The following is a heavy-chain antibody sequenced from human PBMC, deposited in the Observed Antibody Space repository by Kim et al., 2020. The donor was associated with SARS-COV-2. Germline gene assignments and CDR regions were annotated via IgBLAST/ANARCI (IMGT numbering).Heavy chain of an antibody. CDR2: MNAGTGNT. Sequence: ASVNVSCKASGYIFTSYSIHWVRQAPGQRLEWMGWMNAGTGNTKYSQKFQGRVTITRDTSASTAYMDLSSLTSEDTAVYYCARDRYGIGDSSGWYISDYWGQGTLGTVSS. J-gene: IGHJ4*02. D-gene: IGHD6-13*01. V-gene: IGHV1-3*01. CDR3: ARDRYGIGDSSGWYISDY. CDR1: GYIFTSYS.